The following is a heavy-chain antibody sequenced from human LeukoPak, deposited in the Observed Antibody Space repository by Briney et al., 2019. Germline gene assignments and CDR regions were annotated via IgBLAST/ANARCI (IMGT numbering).Heavy chain of an antibody. CDR1: GFTFSSYA. Sequence: PGGSLRLSCAATGFTFSSYAMSWVRQAPGKGLEWVSTISTSGAKTYYADSVRGRFTVSRDNSKITLYLQTNSLRADDTAVYYCAKAAVGDSATPWFDPWGQGTLATVSS. CDR3: AKAAVGDSATPWFDP. D-gene: IGHD2-15*01. V-gene: IGHV3-23*01. CDR2: ISTSGAKT. J-gene: IGHJ5*02.